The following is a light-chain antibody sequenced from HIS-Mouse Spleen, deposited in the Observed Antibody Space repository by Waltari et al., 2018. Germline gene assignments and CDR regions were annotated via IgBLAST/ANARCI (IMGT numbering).Light chain of an antibody. CDR3: YSTDSSGNHRV. CDR1: ALPKKY. Sequence: SYELTQPPSVSVSPGQTARNTCSGDALPKKYAYWYQQKSGQPPVLVIYEDSKRPSGIPERFSGSSSGTMATLTISGAQVEDEADYYCYSTDSSGNHRVFGGGTKLTVL. CDR2: EDS. J-gene: IGLJ2*01. V-gene: IGLV3-10*01.